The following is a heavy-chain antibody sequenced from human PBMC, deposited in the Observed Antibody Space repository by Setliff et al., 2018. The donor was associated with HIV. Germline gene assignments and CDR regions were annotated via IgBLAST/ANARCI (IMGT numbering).Heavy chain of an antibody. CDR3: ARPPRGDFWSGKDYFDY. CDR2: INAGNGKT. V-gene: IGHV1-3*01. Sequence: ASVKVSCKASGYTFSTYAMHWVRQAPGQRLEWMGWINAGNGKTKYSQKLQGRVTMTTDTSTTTAYMELRSLRSDDTAVYYCARPPRGDFWSGKDYFDYWGKGTLVTVSS. D-gene: IGHD3-3*01. CDR1: GYTFSTYA. J-gene: IGHJ4*02.